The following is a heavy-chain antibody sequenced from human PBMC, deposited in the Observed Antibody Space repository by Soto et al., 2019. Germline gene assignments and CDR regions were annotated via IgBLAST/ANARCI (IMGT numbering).Heavy chain of an antibody. Sequence: QLQLQESGSGLVKPSETLSLTCAISGGSVGPVGYTWSWIRHPPGGGLEWIGYIHHSGTFLYNPSLNTRLTGSLDVSKNQFSLTLNSMTAADTAVYSWARTLFYCGSGNDRNLMFAPWGQGIQVTVSS. CDR2: IHHSGTF. V-gene: IGHV4-30-2*01. CDR1: GGSVGPVGYT. J-gene: IGHJ5*02. D-gene: IGHD2-21*01. CDR3: ARTLFYCGSGNDRNLMFAP.